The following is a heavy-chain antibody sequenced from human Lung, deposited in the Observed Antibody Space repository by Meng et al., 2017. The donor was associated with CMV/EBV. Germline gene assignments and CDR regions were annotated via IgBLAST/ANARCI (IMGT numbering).Heavy chain of an antibody. J-gene: IGHJ4*02. CDR3: SRGGPGMRFVEWFSFDF. CDR1: FMFTKYA. V-gene: IGHV3-30-3*01. CDR2: ISYDGNNK. Sequence: FMFTKYAMRWVRQAPGRGLEWMAVISYDGNNKYYADSMKRRFTISRDNSKNTLFLQMNTLRPEDTAIYYCSRGGPGMRFVEWFSFDFWGKGALVTVSS. D-gene: IGHD3-3*01.